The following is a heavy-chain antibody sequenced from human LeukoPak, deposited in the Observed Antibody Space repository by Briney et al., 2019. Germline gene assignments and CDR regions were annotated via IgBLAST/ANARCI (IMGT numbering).Heavy chain of an antibody. CDR1: GGSISSYY. J-gene: IGHJ3*02. D-gene: IGHD3-22*01. CDR2: IYHSGST. V-gene: IGHV4-59*12. Sequence: SETLSLTCTVSGGSISSYYWSWIRQPPGKGLEWIGYIYHSGSTYYNPSLKSRVTISVDRSKNQFSLKLSSVTAADTAVYYCARRPYDSSGYNDAFDIWGQGTMVTVSS. CDR3: ARRPYDSSGYNDAFDI.